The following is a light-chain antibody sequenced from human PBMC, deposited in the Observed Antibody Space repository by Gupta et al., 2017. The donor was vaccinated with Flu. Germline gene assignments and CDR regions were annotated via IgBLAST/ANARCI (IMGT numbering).Light chain of an antibody. CDR2: KAS. J-gene: IGKJ2*01. Sequence: DIQMTQSPSTLSASVGDRVTITCRASQSISSWLAWYQQKPGKAPKLLIYKASSLESGVPSRFSGSGSGTEFTLTISSLQPDDFATYYCQQYTSYLYTFGQGTKVEIQ. CDR1: QSISSW. V-gene: IGKV1-5*03. CDR3: QQYTSYLYT.